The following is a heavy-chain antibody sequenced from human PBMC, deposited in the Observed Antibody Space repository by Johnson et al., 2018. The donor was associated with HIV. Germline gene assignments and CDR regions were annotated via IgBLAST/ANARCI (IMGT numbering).Heavy chain of an antibody. Sequence: VQLVESGGGLVQPGGSLRLSCAASGFTFSSYAMHWVRQAPGKGLEYVSAISSNGGSTYYADSVKGRFTISRDNPKNTLYLQMSSLRAEDTAVYYCAKDDRELDAFDIWGQGTMVTVSS. D-gene: IGHD1-26*01. J-gene: IGHJ3*02. V-gene: IGHV3-64*07. CDR1: GFTFSSYA. CDR2: ISSNGGST. CDR3: AKDDRELDAFDI.